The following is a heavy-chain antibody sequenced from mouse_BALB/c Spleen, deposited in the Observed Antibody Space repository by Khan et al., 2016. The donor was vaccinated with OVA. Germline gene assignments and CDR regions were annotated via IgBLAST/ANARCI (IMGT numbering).Heavy chain of an antibody. CDR3: ARGPPIHYYGHRTLDY. D-gene: IGHD1-2*01. Sequence: QVQLKESGPGLVAPSQSLSITCTVSGFSLTNYGVHWVRQPPGKGLEWLGVIWAGGSTNYNSSLMSRLSITKDNSKSQVFLKMNSLQTDDTAMYYWARGPPIHYYGHRTLDYWGQGISVTVSS. J-gene: IGHJ4*01. CDR2: IWAGGST. CDR1: GFSLTNYG. V-gene: IGHV2-9*02.